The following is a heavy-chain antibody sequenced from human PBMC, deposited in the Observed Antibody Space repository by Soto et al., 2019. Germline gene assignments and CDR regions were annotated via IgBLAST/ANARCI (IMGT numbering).Heavy chain of an antibody. J-gene: IGHJ5*02. V-gene: IGHV4-39*01. CDR1: GGSISSGGYY. CDR2: IYYSGST. D-gene: IGHD1-26*01. CDR3: ATQEVGGTYVYTFDP. Sequence: ETLSLTCAVSGGSISSGGYYWGWIRQPPGKGLEWIGSIYYSGSTYYNPSLKSRVTISVDTSKNQFSLKLSSVTAADTAVYYCATQEVGGTYVYTFDPWGQGTLVTVSS.